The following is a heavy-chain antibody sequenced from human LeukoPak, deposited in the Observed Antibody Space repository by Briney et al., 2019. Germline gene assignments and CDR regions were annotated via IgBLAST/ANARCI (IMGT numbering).Heavy chain of an antibody. D-gene: IGHD1-7*01. V-gene: IGHV3-15*01. CDR2: IKSKTDGETT. CDR3: TTNAGNYGIDV. J-gene: IGHJ3*01. Sequence: GGSLRLSCAASGFTFTNVWMTWVRQVPGKGLEWVGRIKSKTDGETTDYAAPVKDRFTVSRDDSKDTLYLQMNSLKAEDTAVYYCTTNAGNYGIDVWGQGTMVTVSS. CDR1: GFTFTNVW.